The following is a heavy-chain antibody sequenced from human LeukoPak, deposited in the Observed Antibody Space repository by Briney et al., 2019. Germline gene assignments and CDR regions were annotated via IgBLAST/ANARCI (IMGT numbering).Heavy chain of an antibody. CDR3: ARAVTAFDY. V-gene: IGHV4-39*07. D-gene: IGHD2-21*02. CDR1: GGSISSSSYY. CDR2: IYYGGST. J-gene: IGHJ4*02. Sequence: SETLSLTCTVSGGSISSSSYYWGWIRQPPGKGLEWIGSIYYGGSTYYNPSLKSRVTISVDTSKNQFSLKLSSVTAADTAVYYCARAVTAFDYWGQGTLVTVSS.